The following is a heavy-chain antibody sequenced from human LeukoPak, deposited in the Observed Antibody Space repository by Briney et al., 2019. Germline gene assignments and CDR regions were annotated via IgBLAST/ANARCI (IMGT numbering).Heavy chain of an antibody. CDR1: GFTFSSYG. V-gene: IGHV3-33*01. CDR2: IWYDGSNK. D-gene: IGHD3-3*01. J-gene: IGHJ4*02. CDR3: ARDGSPYYDFWSGYYRFDY. Sequence: GGFLRLSCAASGFTFSSYGMHWVRQAPGKGLEWVAVIWYDGSNKYYADSVKGRFTISRDNSKNTLYLQMNSLRAEDTAVYYCARDGSPYYDFWSGYYRFDYWGQGTLVTVSS.